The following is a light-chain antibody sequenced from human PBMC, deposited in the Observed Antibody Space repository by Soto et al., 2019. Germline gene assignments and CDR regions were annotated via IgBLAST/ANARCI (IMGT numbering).Light chain of an antibody. V-gene: IGLV1-47*02. CDR1: SSNIGSNA. CDR3: ASWDGSLGGYS. Sequence: QSVLTQSPSASGTPGQKRTISCSGSSSNIGSNAVYWYQQVPGSAPRLIMHSNDQRPSGVPDRFSGSRSGTSASLSVSGLRSEDEADYYCASWDGSLGGYSFVPGTKLPVL. J-gene: IGLJ1*01. CDR2: SND.